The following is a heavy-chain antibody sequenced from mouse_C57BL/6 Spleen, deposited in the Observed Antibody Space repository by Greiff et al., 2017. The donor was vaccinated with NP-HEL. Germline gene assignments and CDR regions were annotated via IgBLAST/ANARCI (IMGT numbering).Heavy chain of an antibody. Sequence: VQLQQPGAELVKPGASVKLSCKASGYTFTSYWMHWVKQRPGQGLEWIGMIHPNSGSTNYNEKFKSKATLTVDKSSSTAYMQLSSLTSEDSAVYYCARKNEITTIVYFDCWGQGTTLTVSS. CDR2: IHPNSGST. CDR1: GYTFTSYW. D-gene: IGHD1-1*01. J-gene: IGHJ2*01. CDR3: ARKNEITTIVYFDC. V-gene: IGHV1-64*01.